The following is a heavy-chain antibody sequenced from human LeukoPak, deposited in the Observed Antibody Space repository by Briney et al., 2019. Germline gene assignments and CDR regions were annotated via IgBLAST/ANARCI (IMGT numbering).Heavy chain of an antibody. V-gene: IGHV4-34*01. Sequence: SETLSLTCAVYGGSFSGYHWSWIRQPPGKGLEWIGEINHSGSTNYNPSLKSRVTISVDTSKNQFSLKLSSVTAADTAVYYCARAKRITMIVVVSNWFDPWGQGTLVTVSS. CDR1: GGSFSGYH. D-gene: IGHD3-22*01. CDR3: ARAKRITMIVVVSNWFDP. J-gene: IGHJ5*02. CDR2: INHSGST.